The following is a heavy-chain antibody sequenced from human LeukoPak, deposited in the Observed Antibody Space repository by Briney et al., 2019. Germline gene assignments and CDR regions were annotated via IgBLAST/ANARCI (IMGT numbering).Heavy chain of an antibody. CDR3: AKDTGYDYVWGSYVDY. V-gene: IGHV3-23*01. Sequence: PGGSLRLSCAASGFTFSSYAMSWVRQAPGKGLEWVSAISGSGGSTYYADSVKGRFTISRDNSKNTLYLQMNSLRAEDTAVYYCAKDTGYDYVWGSYVDYWGQGTLVTVSS. D-gene: IGHD3-16*01. CDR1: GFTFSSYA. J-gene: IGHJ4*02. CDR2: ISGSGGST.